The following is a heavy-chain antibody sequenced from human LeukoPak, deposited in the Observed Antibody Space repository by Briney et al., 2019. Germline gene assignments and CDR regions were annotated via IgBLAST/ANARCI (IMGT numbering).Heavy chain of an antibody. J-gene: IGHJ4*02. CDR1: GFTFFGNA. D-gene: IGHD5-24*01. Sequence: GGSLRLSCATSGFTFFGNAMSWVRQAPGKGLEWVSGVSGSDGSSHYADSVKGRFTISVDNSKNTLHLQMNSLRAEDTAVYYCAKGGLGGYNAVFDHWGQGTLVTVSS. CDR3: AKGGLGGYNAVFDH. CDR2: VSGSDGSS. V-gene: IGHV3-23*01.